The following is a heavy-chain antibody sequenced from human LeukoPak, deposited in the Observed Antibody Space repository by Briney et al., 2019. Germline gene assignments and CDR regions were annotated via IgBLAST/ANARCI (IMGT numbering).Heavy chain of an antibody. CDR3: AKFNGHPTTNYYMDV. J-gene: IGHJ6*04. CDR2: FIYTGGAT. CDR1: GFSFSSFA. V-gene: IGHV3-23*01. D-gene: IGHD3-10*01. Sequence: GGLAQPGGSLRLSCAASGFSFSSFAMTWVRQAPGKGLEWVSGFIYTGGATYYADSVTGRFTISRYSSKTTLFLQMNSLRAEDTAVYYCAKFNGHPTTNYYMDVWGEGTTVTVSS.